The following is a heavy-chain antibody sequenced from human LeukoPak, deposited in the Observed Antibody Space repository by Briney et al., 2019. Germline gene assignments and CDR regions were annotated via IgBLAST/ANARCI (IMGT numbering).Heavy chain of an antibody. V-gene: IGHV4-30-4*01. Sequence: SETLSLTCTVSGGSISSGAYYWGWIRQPPGKGLEWIGYIYYSGSTYSNPSLKSRATISVDTSKNQFSLKLSSVTAADTAVYYCARAYGPFDYWGQGTLVTVSS. CDR1: GGSISSGAYY. CDR2: IYYSGST. D-gene: IGHD4-17*01. CDR3: ARAYGPFDY. J-gene: IGHJ4*02.